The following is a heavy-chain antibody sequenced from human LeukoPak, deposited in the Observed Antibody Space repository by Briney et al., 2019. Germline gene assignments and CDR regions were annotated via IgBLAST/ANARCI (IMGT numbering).Heavy chain of an antibody. Sequence: SETLSLTCAVYGGSFSGYYWSWIRQPPGKGLEWIGEINHSGSTNYNPSLKSRVPISVDTSKNQFSLKLSSVTAADTAVYYCASNSFDYYGSGSYSVDYWGQGTLVTVSS. J-gene: IGHJ4*02. CDR1: GGSFSGYY. CDR3: ASNSFDYYGSGSYSVDY. CDR2: INHSGST. D-gene: IGHD3-10*01. V-gene: IGHV4-34*01.